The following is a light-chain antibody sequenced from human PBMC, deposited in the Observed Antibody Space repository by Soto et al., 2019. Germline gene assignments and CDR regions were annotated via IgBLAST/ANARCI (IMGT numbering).Light chain of an antibody. Sequence: EILMTQSPATLSVSPGDSATLSCRASRSVDTDLAWYQQKPRQAPRLLVFATSARATGVPDRFSGSRSGTDFTLTISSLQPEDSATYYCHQYYNRPPWTFGQGTKVDIK. CDR3: HQYYNRPPWT. V-gene: IGKV3-15*01. J-gene: IGKJ1*01. CDR1: RSVDTD. CDR2: ATS.